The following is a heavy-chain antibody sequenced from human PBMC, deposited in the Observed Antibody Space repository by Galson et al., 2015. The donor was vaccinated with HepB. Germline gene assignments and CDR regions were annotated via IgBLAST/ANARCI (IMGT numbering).Heavy chain of an antibody. V-gene: IGHV4-39*01. Sequence: ETLSLTCTVSGGSISSSSYYWGWIRQPPGKGLEWIGSIYYSGSTYYNPSLKSRVTISVDTSKNQFSLKLSSVTAADTAVYYCARQDEGAIAYWGQGTLVTVSS. CDR1: GGSISSSSYY. CDR2: IYYSGST. CDR3: ARQDEGAIAY. D-gene: IGHD1-26*01. J-gene: IGHJ4*02.